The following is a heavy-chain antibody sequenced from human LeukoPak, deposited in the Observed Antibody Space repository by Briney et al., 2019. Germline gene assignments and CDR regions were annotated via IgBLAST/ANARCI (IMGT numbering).Heavy chain of an antibody. CDR3: ARPLGSWTGFDI. D-gene: IGHD3/OR15-3a*01. J-gene: IGHJ3*02. Sequence: GESLKISCKGSGYSFTSYWVGWVRQMPGKGLEWMGIIYAGGSDTRYSPSFQGQVTISADKSISTAYLQQTRRRASDTVMYYCARPLGSWTGFDIWGQGTMVTVSS. CDR1: GYSFTSYW. V-gene: IGHV5-51*01. CDR2: IYAGGSDT.